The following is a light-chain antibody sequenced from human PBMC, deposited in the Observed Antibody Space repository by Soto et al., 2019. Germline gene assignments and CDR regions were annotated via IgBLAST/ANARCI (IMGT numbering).Light chain of an antibody. Sequence: EIVLTQSPGTLSLSPGERATLSCRASQSVSSSYLAWYQQKPGQAPRLLIYGASSRATGIPDRFSGSGSGTDFSLTIIRLEPDDLAVYYCQQYGSSPPYTFGQGTKLEIK. CDR3: QQYGSSPPYT. CDR2: GAS. CDR1: QSVSSSY. J-gene: IGKJ2*01. V-gene: IGKV3-20*01.